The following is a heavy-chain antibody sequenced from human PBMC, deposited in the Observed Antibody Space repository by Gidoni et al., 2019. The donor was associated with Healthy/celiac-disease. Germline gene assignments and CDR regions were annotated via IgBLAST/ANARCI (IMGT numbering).Heavy chain of an antibody. V-gene: IGHV3-21*01. CDR2: ISSSSSYI. J-gene: IGHJ4*02. Sequence: EVQLVESGGGLVKPGGSLRLSCAASGFTFSSYSMNWVRPAPGKGLEWVSSISSSSSYIYYADSVKGRFTISRDNAKNSLYLQMNSLRAEDTAVYYCARDGGQYYYDSSGYSYFDYWGQGTLVTVSS. CDR1: GFTFSSYS. D-gene: IGHD3-22*01. CDR3: ARDGGQYYYDSSGYSYFDY.